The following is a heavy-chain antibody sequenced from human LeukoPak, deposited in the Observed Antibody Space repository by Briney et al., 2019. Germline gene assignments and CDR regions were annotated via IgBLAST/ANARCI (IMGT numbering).Heavy chain of an antibody. CDR1: GFTFSSYG. V-gene: IGHV3-21*01. D-gene: IGHD1-14*01. CDR2: ISSSSSYI. J-gene: IGHJ6*03. Sequence: KTGGSLRLSCAASGFTFSSYGMHWVRQAPGKGLEWVSSISSSSSYIYYADSVKGRFTISRDNAKNSLYLQMNSLRAEDTAVYYCARVPDYYYYYMDVWGKGTTVTVSS. CDR3: ARVPDYYYYYMDV.